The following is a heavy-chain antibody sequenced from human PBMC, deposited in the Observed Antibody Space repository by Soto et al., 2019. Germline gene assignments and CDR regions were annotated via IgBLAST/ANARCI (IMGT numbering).Heavy chain of an antibody. CDR3: ARVVIWNDGADSYYIYV. J-gene: IGHJ6*03. V-gene: IGHV1-18*01. CDR1: GYTFTSYG. CDR2: ISAYNGNT. D-gene: IGHD1-1*01. Sequence: ASVKVSCKASGYTFTSYGISWVRQAPGQGLEWMGWISAYNGNTNYAQKLQGRVTMTTDTSTSTAYMELRSLRSDDTAVYYCARVVIWNDGADSYYIYVFAKRTTVTVSS.